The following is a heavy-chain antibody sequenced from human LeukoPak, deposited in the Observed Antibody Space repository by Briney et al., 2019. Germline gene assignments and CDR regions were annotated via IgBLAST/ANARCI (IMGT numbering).Heavy chain of an antibody. CDR3: ARRSSGNWYFDL. Sequence: SETLSLTCTVSGGSISTYYWSWIRQPPGKGPEWIGYIYYSGSTNYNPSLNSRVTISVDTSKNQFSLRLSSVTAADTAVYYCARRSSGNWYFDLWGRGTPVTVSS. CDR1: GGSISTYY. D-gene: IGHD1-14*01. J-gene: IGHJ2*01. V-gene: IGHV4-59*08. CDR2: IYYSGST.